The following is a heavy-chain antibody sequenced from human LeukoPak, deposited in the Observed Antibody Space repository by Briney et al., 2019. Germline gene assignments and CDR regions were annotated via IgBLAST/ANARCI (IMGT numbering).Heavy chain of an antibody. CDR2: ISSSSSTI. Sequence: GGSLRLSCAASGFTFSSYSMNWVRQAPGKGLEWVSYISSSSSTIYYADSVKGRFTISRDNAKNSLYLQMNSLRAEDTAVYYCAVAARQTDFDYWGQGTLVTVSS. J-gene: IGHJ4*02. V-gene: IGHV3-48*04. D-gene: IGHD6-6*01. CDR3: AVAARQTDFDY. CDR1: GFTFSSYS.